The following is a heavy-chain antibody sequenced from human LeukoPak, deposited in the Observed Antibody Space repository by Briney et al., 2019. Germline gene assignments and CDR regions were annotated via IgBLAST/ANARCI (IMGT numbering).Heavy chain of an antibody. CDR1: GFTFTSSA. V-gene: IGHV1-58*02. CDR3: AAEGYYYGSGISSFDY. Sequence: SVKVSCKASGFTFTSSAMQWVRQARGQRLEWIGWIVVGSGNTNYAQRFQERVTITKDMSTSTAYMELSSLRSGDTAVYYCAAEGYYYGSGISSFDYWGQGTLVTVSS. J-gene: IGHJ4*02. D-gene: IGHD3-10*01. CDR2: IVVGSGNT.